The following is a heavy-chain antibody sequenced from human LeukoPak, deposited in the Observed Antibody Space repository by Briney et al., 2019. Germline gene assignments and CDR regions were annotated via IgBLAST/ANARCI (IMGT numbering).Heavy chain of an antibody. CDR2: IYYSGST. Sequence: PSETLSLTCTVSGGSISSYYWSWIRQPPGKGLEWIGYIYYSGSTNYNPSLKSRVTISVDTSKNQFSLKLSSLTAADTAVYYCARRGYYYDSSGRLGAFDIWGQGTMVTVSS. CDR3: ARRGYYYDSSGRLGAFDI. J-gene: IGHJ3*02. D-gene: IGHD3-22*01. V-gene: IGHV4-59*08. CDR1: GGSISSYY.